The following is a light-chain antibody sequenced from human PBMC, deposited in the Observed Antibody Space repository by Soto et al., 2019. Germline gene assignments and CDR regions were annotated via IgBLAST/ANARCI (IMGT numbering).Light chain of an antibody. Sequence: DIQMTQSPSSLSASVGDRVTITCRAIQSISSYLNWYQQKPGKAPKLLIYAASSLQSGVPSRFSGSGSGTDFTLTISSLQPEDFATYYCQKSYSTPLSFGQGTRLEIK. CDR2: AAS. CDR1: QSISSY. J-gene: IGKJ5*01. CDR3: QKSYSTPLS. V-gene: IGKV1-39*01.